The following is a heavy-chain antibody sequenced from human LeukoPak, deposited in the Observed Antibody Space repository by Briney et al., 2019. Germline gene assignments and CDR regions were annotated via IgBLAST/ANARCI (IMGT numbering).Heavy chain of an antibody. CDR1: GFTFSSYA. D-gene: IGHD2-2*02. Sequence: GSLRLSCAASGFTFSSYAMSWVRQAPGKGLEWVSAISGSGGSTYYADSVKGRFTISRDNSKNTLYLQMNSLRAEDTAVYYCATLYCSSTSCYTFDYWGQGTLVTVSS. CDR2: ISGSGGST. CDR3: ATLYCSSTSCYTFDY. J-gene: IGHJ4*02. V-gene: IGHV3-23*01.